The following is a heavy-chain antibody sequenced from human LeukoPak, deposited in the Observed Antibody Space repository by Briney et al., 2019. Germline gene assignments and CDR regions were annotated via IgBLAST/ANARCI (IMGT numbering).Heavy chain of an antibody. CDR1: GGSISSYY. Sequence: SETLSLTCTVSGGSISSYYWSWIRQPPGKGLECIGFIYYTGSTNYNPSLKSRVTISVDTSKNQFSLKLSSVTAADTAVYYCARERTSAGSNYFDYWGQGTLVTVSS. CDR2: IYYTGST. J-gene: IGHJ4*02. D-gene: IGHD6-13*01. CDR3: ARERTSAGSNYFDY. V-gene: IGHV4-59*01.